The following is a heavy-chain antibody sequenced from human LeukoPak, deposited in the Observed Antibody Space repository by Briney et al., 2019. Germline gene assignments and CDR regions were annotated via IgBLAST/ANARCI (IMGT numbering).Heavy chain of an antibody. J-gene: IGHJ4*02. Sequence: SETLSLTCTVSGGSISSGDYYWSWIRQPPGKGLEWIGYIYYSGSTYYNPSLKSRVTISVDTSKNQFSLKLSSVTAADTALYSCARHYLGGNYPDYFNHWGQGTLVTISS. CDR1: GGSISSGDYY. CDR3: ARHYLGGNYPDYFNH. D-gene: IGHD1-26*01. CDR2: IYYSGST. V-gene: IGHV4-30-4*01.